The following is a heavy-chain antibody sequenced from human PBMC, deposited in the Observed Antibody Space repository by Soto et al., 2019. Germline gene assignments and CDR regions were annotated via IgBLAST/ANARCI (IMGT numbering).Heavy chain of an antibody. CDR3: AKAPWEYSISHVYYGTDV. CDR2: ISGSGGST. J-gene: IGHJ6*02. V-gene: IGHV3-23*01. Sequence: EVQLLESGGGLVQPGGSLRLSCAASGFTFSSYGMSWVRQAPGNGLEWVSAISGSGGSTYYADSVKVRFTISRDNSKNTMYLQMNRLRAEATAAYYCAKAPWEYSISHVYYGTDVYGQGTKVTVS. CDR1: GFTFSSYG. D-gene: IGHD6-6*01.